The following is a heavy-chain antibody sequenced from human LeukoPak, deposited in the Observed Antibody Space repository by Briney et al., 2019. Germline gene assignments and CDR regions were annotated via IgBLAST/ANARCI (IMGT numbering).Heavy chain of an antibody. CDR3: ARVLVAVGNYCYYYGMDV. D-gene: IGHD6-19*01. J-gene: IGHJ6*02. V-gene: IGHV3-11*01. Sequence: PGGSLRLSCAASGFTFSDYYMSWIRQAPGKGLEWVSYISSSGSTIYYADSVKGRFTISRDNAKNSLYLQMNSLRAEDTAVYYCARVLVAVGNYCYYYGMDVWGQGTTVTVSS. CDR2: ISSSGSTI. CDR1: GFTFSDYY.